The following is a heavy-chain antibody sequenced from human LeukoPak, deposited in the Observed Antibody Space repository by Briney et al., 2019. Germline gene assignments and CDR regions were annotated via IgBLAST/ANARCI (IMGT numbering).Heavy chain of an antibody. J-gene: IGHJ4*02. D-gene: IGHD6-13*01. CDR3: ARHGRGAAAGSDY. CDR1: GGSISNYY. V-gene: IGHV4-59*08. Sequence: SETLSLTCTVPGGSISNYYWSWIRQPPGKGLEWIGYIYYSGSTNYNPSLKSRVTISVDTSKNQFSLKLSSVTAADTAVYYCARHGRGAAAGSDYWGQGTLVTVSS. CDR2: IYYSGST.